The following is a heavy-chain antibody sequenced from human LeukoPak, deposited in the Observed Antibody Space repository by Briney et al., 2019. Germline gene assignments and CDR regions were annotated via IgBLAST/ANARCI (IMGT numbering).Heavy chain of an antibody. D-gene: IGHD2-15*01. V-gene: IGHV1-46*01. CDR2: INPSGGST. J-gene: IGHJ6*03. Sequence: ASVKVSCKAFGYTFTSYCMHWVRQAPGQGLEWMGIINPSGGSTSYAQKFQGRVTMTRDMSTSTVYMELGSLRSEDTAVYYCARDPASSGGSWGQFYYYYMDVWGKGTTVTVSS. CDR3: ARDPASSGGSWGQFYYYYMDV. CDR1: GYTFTSYC.